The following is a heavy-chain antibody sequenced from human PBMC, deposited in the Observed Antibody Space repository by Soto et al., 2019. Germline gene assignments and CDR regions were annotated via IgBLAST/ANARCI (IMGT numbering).Heavy chain of an antibody. J-gene: IGHJ6*02. CDR1: GYNFANYG. Sequence: QVQLVQSEAEVKKPGASLKVSCRASGYNFANYGISWVRQAPGQGLEWMGWISAHNGDTKYAQKDKDRVTMTAHKSTSTDTIEMWSLRSDDTAVDYCARDAAYNDFWGGVIELYSYNMDVWGQGTTVTV. CDR3: ARDAAYNDFWGGVIELYSYNMDV. CDR2: ISAHNGDT. V-gene: IGHV1-18*01. D-gene: IGHD3-3*01.